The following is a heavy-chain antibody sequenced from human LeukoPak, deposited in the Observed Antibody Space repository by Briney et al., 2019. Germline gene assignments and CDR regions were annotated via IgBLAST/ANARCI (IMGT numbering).Heavy chain of an antibody. CDR1: GFRFSSYA. V-gene: IGHV3-23*01. J-gene: IGHJ6*03. CDR3: AKGDYDILTGYYSYYYYYMDV. Sequence: PGGSLRLSCAASGFRFSSYAMSWARQAPGKGLEWVSIISGGGGRTYYADSVKGRFTISRDNSKNTLYLQMNSLRTEDTAVYYCAKGDYDILTGYYSYYYYYMDVWGKGTTVTVSS. CDR2: ISGGGGRT. D-gene: IGHD3-9*01.